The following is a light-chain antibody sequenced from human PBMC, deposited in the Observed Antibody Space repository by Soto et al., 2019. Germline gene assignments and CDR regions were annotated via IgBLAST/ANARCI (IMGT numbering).Light chain of an antibody. CDR3: QQFGSSPLT. Sequence: EIVLTQSPGTLSLSPGERATLSCRASQTISSSYLAWYQQKPGQAPRLLIYGASSRATGIPDRFSGSGSGTDFTLNISSLEPEDFAVYYCQQFGSSPLTFGGGTKVEIK. CDR2: GAS. V-gene: IGKV3-20*01. J-gene: IGKJ4*01. CDR1: QTISSSY.